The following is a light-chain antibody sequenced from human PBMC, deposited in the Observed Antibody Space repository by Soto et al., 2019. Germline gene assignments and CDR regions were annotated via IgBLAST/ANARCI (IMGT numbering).Light chain of an antibody. CDR3: QQYGSSPYT. J-gene: IGKJ2*01. CDR2: GAS. CDR1: QSVDSIN. V-gene: IGKV3-20*01. Sequence: EIVLKQSPGTLSLFPGERAILSCRASQSVDSINFAWYQQKPGQAPRLLMYGASSWAAGVPDRFSGSGSGTEFTLTISRLEPGDSAVYYCQQYGSSPYTFGQGTKLEIK.